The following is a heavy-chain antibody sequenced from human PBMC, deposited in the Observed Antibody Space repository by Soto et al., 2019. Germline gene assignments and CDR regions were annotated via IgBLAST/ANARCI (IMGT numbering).Heavy chain of an antibody. J-gene: IGHJ4*02. D-gene: IGHD1-1*01. CDR3: ARRTTRVEY. V-gene: IGHV2-5*02. Sequence: QITLKESGPTLVKATQTLTLTCSFSGFSLSTSGVGVAWIRQPPGKALEWLALIYWDDDKRYSPSLESRLTISQDTSKNQVVLTMTNMDPMDTGTYYCARRTTRVEYWGQGTLVTVSS. CDR2: IYWDDDK. CDR1: GFSLSTSGVG.